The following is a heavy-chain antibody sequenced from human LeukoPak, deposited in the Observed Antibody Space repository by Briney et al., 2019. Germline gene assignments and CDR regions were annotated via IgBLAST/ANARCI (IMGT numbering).Heavy chain of an antibody. CDR1: GFTFGGYT. D-gene: IGHD2-15*01. Sequence: GGSLRLSCVASGFTFGGYTINWVRLAPGRSLEWVSSISSSLNMYFAESVKGRFTISRDRARNSVSLQLNSLRVEDTAVYYCARDAGIVAFDIWGQGTVVTVSS. J-gene: IGHJ3*02. V-gene: IGHV3-21*01. CDR2: ISSSLNM. CDR3: ARDAGIVAFDI.